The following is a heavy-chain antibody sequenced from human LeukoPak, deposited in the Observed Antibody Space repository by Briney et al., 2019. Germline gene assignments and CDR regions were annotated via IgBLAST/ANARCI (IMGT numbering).Heavy chain of an antibody. Sequence: GGSLRLSCATSGFTFSSYEMTWVRQAPGKGLEWVSYISSSGRTIYYADSVKGRFTISRDNAKNSLYLQMNSLRAEDTAVYYCVRDFDYWGQGTLVTVSS. CDR1: GFTFSSYE. J-gene: IGHJ4*02. CDR3: VRDFDY. V-gene: IGHV3-48*03. CDR2: ISSSGRTI.